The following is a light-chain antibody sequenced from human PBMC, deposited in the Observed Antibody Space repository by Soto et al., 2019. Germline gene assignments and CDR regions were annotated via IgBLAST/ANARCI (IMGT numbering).Light chain of an antibody. V-gene: IGLV1-40*01. CDR2: GNS. Sequence: QSVLTQPPSVSGAPGQRVTISCTGSSSNIGAGYDVHWYQQLPGTAPILLIYGNSNRPSGVPDRFSGSKSGTSASLAITGLQAEDEADYYCQSYDSSLGGAVFGGGTKLTVL. J-gene: IGLJ3*02. CDR1: SSNIGAGYD. CDR3: QSYDSSLGGAV.